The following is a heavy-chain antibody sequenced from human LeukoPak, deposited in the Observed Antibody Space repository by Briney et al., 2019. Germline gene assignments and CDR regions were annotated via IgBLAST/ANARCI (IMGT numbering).Heavy chain of an antibody. CDR3: ARVDYYYDSSGYLPDAFDI. D-gene: IGHD3-22*01. J-gene: IGHJ3*02. CDR2: IYSGGST. V-gene: IGHV3-66*01. CDR1: GFTLSSNY. Sequence: GGSLRLSCAASGFTLSSNYMSWVRQAPGKGLEWVSVIYSGGSTYYADSVKGRFTISRDNSKNTLYLQMNSLRAEDTAVYYCARVDYYYDSSGYLPDAFDIWGQGTMVTVSS.